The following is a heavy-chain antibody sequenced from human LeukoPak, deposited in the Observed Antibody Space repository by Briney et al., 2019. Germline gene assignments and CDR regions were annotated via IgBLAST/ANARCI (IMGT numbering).Heavy chain of an antibody. D-gene: IGHD4-17*01. Sequence: GGSLRLSCAASGFTFSSYAMSWVRQAPGKGLEWVANIKQDGSENYFVDSVKGRFTLSRDNAKSSLYLQMNSLRAEDTAVYYCARDRGNYGDYFDYWGQGTLVTVSS. CDR1: GFTFSSYA. J-gene: IGHJ4*02. CDR3: ARDRGNYGDYFDY. V-gene: IGHV3-7*03. CDR2: IKQDGSEN.